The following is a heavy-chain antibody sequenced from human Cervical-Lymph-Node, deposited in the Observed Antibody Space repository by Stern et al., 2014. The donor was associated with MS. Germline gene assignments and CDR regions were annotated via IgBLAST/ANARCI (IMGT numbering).Heavy chain of an antibody. J-gene: IGHJ6*02. Sequence: MQLVESGAEVKKPGSSVKVSCQASGGTFSSYAISWVRQAPGQGLEWMGGIIPIFGNANYAQKFQGSVTITADEATSTAYMELSSLRSEDTAVYYCARGELKEGLVRGMDVWGQGTTVTVSS. CDR3: ARGELKEGLVRGMDV. D-gene: IGHD1-26*01. CDR2: IIPIFGNA. CDR1: GGTFSSYA. V-gene: IGHV1-69*19.